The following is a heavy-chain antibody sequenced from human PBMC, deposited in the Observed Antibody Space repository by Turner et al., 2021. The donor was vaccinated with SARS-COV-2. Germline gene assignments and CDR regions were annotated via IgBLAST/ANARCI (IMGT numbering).Heavy chain of an antibody. D-gene: IGHD3-22*01. J-gene: IGHJ4*02. V-gene: IGHV3-21*01. CDR3: ARDISAYYYDSSGYPD. CDR1: GFTFSSYN. Sequence: EVQLVESGGGLVKPGGSLRLSCAASGFTFSSYNMNWVRQAPGKGLECVSSISSSSSYIYYADSVKGRFTISRDNAKNSLYLQMNSLRAEDTAVYYCARDISAYYYDSSGYPDWGQGTLVTVSS. CDR2: ISSSSSYI.